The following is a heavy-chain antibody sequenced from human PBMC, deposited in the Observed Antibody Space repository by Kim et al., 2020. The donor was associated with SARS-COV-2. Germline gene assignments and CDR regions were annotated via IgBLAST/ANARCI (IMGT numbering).Heavy chain of an antibody. Sequence: ASVKVSCKASGYTFSNYGLSWVRQAPGQGLEWMGRISADNGDTNYAQNFEGRVTMTTDTSTSTVYMELRSLRSDDTAVYYCARDCGHEGRDTFDPWGQGTLVTVSS. V-gene: IGHV1-18*01. CDR2: ISADNGDT. D-gene: IGHD5-12*01. CDR1: GYTFSNYG. J-gene: IGHJ5*02. CDR3: ARDCGHEGRDTFDP.